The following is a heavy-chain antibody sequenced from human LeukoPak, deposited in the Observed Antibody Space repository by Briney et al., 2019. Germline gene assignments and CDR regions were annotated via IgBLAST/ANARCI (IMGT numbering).Heavy chain of an antibody. Sequence: SETLSLTCAVYGGSFSGYYWGWIRQPPGKGLEWIGSIYHSGSTYYNPSLKSRVTIAVETSKNQFSLKLSSVTAADKAVYYCARQYSDILTGYHRGELYWYFDLWGRGTLVTVSS. V-gene: IGHV4-34*01. J-gene: IGHJ2*01. D-gene: IGHD3-9*01. CDR3: ARQYSDILTGYHRGELYWYFDL. CDR1: GGSFSGYY. CDR2: IYHSGST.